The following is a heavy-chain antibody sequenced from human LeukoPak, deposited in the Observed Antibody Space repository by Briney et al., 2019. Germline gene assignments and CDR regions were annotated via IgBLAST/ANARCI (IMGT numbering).Heavy chain of an antibody. CDR3: AITVVTIASFDY. V-gene: IGHV1-18*01. CDR1: GYTFTSYG. D-gene: IGHD4-23*01. Sequence: EASVKVSCKASGYTFTSYGISWVRQAPGQGPEWMGWISAYNGNTNYAQKLQGRVTMTTDTSTSTAYMELRSLRSDDTAVYYCAITVVTIASFDYWGQGTLVTVSS. J-gene: IGHJ4*02. CDR2: ISAYNGNT.